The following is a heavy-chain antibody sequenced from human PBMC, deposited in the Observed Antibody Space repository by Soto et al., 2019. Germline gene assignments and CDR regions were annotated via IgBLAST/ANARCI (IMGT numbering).Heavy chain of an antibody. CDR3: TASVTGTPRAIDY. CDR1: GFPFSKAW. V-gene: IGHV3-15*01. J-gene: IGHJ4*02. Sequence: EVQLVESGGGLVKPGGSLTLSCAVSGFPFSKAWMSWVRQAPGKGLEWIGRIKSRIDGGRVDYAAPVQGRFTISRDDSENTRFLQMNSLKTEDTAVYYCTASVTGTPRAIDYWGQGTLVTVSS. D-gene: IGHD1-7*01. CDR2: IKSRIDGGRV.